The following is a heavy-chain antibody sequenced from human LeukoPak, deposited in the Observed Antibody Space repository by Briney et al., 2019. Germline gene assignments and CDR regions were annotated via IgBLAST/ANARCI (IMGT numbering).Heavy chain of an antibody. Sequence: GGSLRLSCGASGFSFSSYAMSWVRQAPGKGLEWVSVISGSGGNTYYADSVKGRFTISRDNSKNTLYLQMNSLRAEDTAVYYCAKGNDYGDFYMDVWGKGTTVTVSS. CDR1: GFSFSSYA. D-gene: IGHD4-17*01. CDR3: AKGNDYGDFYMDV. V-gene: IGHV3-23*01. CDR2: ISGSGGNT. J-gene: IGHJ6*03.